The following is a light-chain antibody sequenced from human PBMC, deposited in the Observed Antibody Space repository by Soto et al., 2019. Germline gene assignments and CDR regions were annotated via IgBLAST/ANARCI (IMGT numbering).Light chain of an antibody. V-gene: IGKV1-39*01. CDR1: QSISSY. CDR3: HQSYSTPVT. CDR2: AAS. J-gene: IGKJ3*01. Sequence: DIQMTQSPSSLSASVGDRVTITCRASQSISSYLKWYQQKPGKAPKLLIYAASSLQSGVPSRFSGSASPTDFTLTISTLQPEDFATYYCHQSYSTPVTFGPGTKVDIK.